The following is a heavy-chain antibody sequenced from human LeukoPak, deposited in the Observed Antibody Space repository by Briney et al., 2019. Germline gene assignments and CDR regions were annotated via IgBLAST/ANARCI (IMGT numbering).Heavy chain of an antibody. CDR3: AKDFPYGGSIHY. D-gene: IGHD5-12*01. J-gene: IGHJ4*02. Sequence: GGSLRLSCAASGFTFSSYSMNWVRQAPGKGLEWVSYISYSSNTIYYADSVKGRFTVSRDNAKNSLFLQMNSLRAEDTAVYYCAKDFPYGGSIHYWGQGTLVTVSS. CDR1: GFTFSSYS. CDR2: ISYSSNTI. V-gene: IGHV3-48*01.